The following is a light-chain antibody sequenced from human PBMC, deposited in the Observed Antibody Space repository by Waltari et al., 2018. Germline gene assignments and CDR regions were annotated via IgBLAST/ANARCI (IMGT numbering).Light chain of an antibody. CDR2: DVS. V-gene: IGLV2-14*03. CDR1: SSDVGGYKY. CDR3: NSYTSSRTWV. Sequence: QSALTQPASVSGSPGQSITISCTGTSSDVGGYKYVSWYQQHPGKAPKLIIYDVSTRPSGTYNRFSGSKSGNTASLTISGLQAEDEADYYCNSYTSSRTWVFGGGTKLTVL. J-gene: IGLJ3*02.